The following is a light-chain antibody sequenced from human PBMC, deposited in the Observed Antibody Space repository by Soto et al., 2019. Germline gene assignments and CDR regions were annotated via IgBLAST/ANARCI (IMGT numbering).Light chain of an antibody. CDR2: NSS. V-gene: IGKV3-20*01. CDR3: HQHATSPLT. Sequence: EIVLTQSPSTLFLSPGERATLSCRASQSVGSSCLSWYQQKPGQAPRLLIYNSSNRAAGIPDRFSGSGSGTDFSLNISRLEPEDVAVYFCHQHATSPLTFGPGTKVSVK. CDR1: QSVGSSC. J-gene: IGKJ3*01.